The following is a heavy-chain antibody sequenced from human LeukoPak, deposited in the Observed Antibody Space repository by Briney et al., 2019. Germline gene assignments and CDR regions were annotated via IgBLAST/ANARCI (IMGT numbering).Heavy chain of an antibody. J-gene: IGHJ4*02. CDR3: ARIERCDY. CDR1: GFTFSSYA. V-gene: IGHV3-23*01. Sequence: PGGSLRLSCAASGFTFSSYAMRWVRQAPGKGLEWVSAISGSGGSTYYADSVKGRFTISRDNSKNTLYLQMNSLRVEDTAEYYCARIERCDYWGQGTLVTVSS. CDR2: ISGSGGST.